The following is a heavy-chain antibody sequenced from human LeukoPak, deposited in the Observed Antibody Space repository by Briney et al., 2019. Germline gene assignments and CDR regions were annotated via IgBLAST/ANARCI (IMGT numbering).Heavy chain of an antibody. D-gene: IGHD3-16*01. J-gene: IGHJ3*02. CDR3: ARVLGDLAFDI. CDR1: GDSISSGDFY. Sequence: SETLSLTCTVSGDSISSGDFYWTWIRQPPGKGLEWIGYIYYSGSTYYNPSLKSRHTISVDTSKNQFSLKLSSVTAADTAVYYCARVLGDLAFDIRGQGTMVTVSS. CDR2: IYYSGST. V-gene: IGHV4-30-4*08.